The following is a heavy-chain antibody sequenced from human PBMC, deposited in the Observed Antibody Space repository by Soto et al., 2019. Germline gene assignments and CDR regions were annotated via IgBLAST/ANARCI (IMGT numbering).Heavy chain of an antibody. V-gene: IGHV4-59*01. CDR1: GASINSYY. D-gene: IGHD5-12*01. CDR3: ARLNIVAARVDF. J-gene: IGHJ4*02. Sequence: SETLSLTCTVSGASINSYYWSWIRQPPGKGLEWIGYIYYSGSTNYNPSLESRVTLSVGTSKTQFSLKLRSVGAADTAVYYCARLNIVAARVDFWGQGTLVTVSS. CDR2: IYYSGST.